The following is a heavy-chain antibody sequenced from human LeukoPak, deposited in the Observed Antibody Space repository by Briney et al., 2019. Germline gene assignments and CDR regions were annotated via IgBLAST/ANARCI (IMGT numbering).Heavy chain of an antibody. J-gene: IGHJ5*02. V-gene: IGHV4-39*01. CDR2: IYYSGST. D-gene: IGHD2-2*01. CDR3: ARHCSSTSCRNWFDP. Sequence: SETLSLTCTVSGGSISSSSYYWGWIRQPPGKGLEWIGSIYYSGSTCYNPSLKSRVTISVDTSKNQFSLKLSSVTAADTAVYYCARHCSSTSCRNWFDPWGQGTLVTVSS. CDR1: GGSISSSSYY.